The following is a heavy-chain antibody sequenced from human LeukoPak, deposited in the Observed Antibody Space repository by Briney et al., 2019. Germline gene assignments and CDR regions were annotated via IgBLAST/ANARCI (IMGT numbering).Heavy chain of an antibody. CDR3: ARLDDSSGYPRAFDI. D-gene: IGHD3-22*01. V-gene: IGHV3-21*01. CDR2: ISSSSSYI. J-gene: IGHJ3*02. Sequence: GGSLRLSCAASGFTFSSYSMNWVRQAPGQGLEWVSSISSSSSYIYYADSVKGRFTISRDNAKNSLYLQMNSLRAEDTAVYYCARLDDSSGYPRAFDIWGQGTMVTVSS. CDR1: GFTFSSYS.